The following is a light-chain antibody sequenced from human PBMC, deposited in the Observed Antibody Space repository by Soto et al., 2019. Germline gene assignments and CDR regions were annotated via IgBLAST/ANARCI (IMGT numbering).Light chain of an antibody. CDR2: GAS. Sequence: EIVLTQSPGTLSLSPGERATLSCRAIQSVSSSNLAWYQQKPGQAPRLLIYGASSRATGIPDRFSGSGSGTDFTLTISRLEPEDFAVYYCQQYGSSPTFGQGTRLEIK. J-gene: IGKJ5*01. V-gene: IGKV3-20*01. CDR3: QQYGSSPT. CDR1: QSVSSSN.